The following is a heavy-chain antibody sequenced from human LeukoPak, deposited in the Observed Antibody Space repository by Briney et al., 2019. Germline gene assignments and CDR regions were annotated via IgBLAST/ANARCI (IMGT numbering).Heavy chain of an antibody. CDR1: GGSISSYY. V-gene: IGHV4-59*01. CDR2: IYYSGST. J-gene: IGHJ5*02. D-gene: IGHD6-13*01. Sequence: TSETLSLTCTVSGGSISSYYWSWIRQPPGKGLEWIGYIYYSGSTNYNPSLKSRVTISVDTSKNQFSLKLSSVTAADTAVYYCARASGGYSSSWYGGWFDPWGQGTLVTVSS. CDR3: ARASGGYSSSWYGGWFDP.